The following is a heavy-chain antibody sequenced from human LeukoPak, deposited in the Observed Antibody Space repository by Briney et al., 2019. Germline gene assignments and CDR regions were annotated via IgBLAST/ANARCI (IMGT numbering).Heavy chain of an antibody. V-gene: IGHV4-31*03. J-gene: IGHJ2*01. CDR1: GGSISSGGYY. Sequence: SQTLSLTCTVSGGSISSGGYYWSWIRQHPGKGLEWIGYIYYSGSTYYNPSLKSRVTISVDTSKNQFSLKLGSVTAADTAVYYCARLWSYYDSSGYYYEAYWCFDLWGRGTLVTVSS. CDR2: IYYSGST. CDR3: ARLWSYYDSSGYYYEAYWCFDL. D-gene: IGHD3-22*01.